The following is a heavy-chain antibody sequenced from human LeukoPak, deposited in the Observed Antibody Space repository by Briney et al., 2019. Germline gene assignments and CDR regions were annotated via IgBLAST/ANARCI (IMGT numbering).Heavy chain of an antibody. CDR1: GFNVSRNC. Sequence: GRSLRLSCAASGFNVSRNCMNWVRQAPGKGLEWVSVIYSGGSTYYADSVKGRFTISRDISKNTLYLQINSLRAEDTALYYCARGGWGTYDPGNLDFCGQGTLVTVSS. CDR3: ARGGWGTYDPGNLDF. V-gene: IGHV3-53*01. D-gene: IGHD6-19*01. J-gene: IGHJ4*02. CDR2: IYSGGST.